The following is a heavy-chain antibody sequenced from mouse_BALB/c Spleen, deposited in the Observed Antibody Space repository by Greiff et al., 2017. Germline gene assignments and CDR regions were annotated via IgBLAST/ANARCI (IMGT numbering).Heavy chain of an antibody. CDR1: GFTFSSYT. J-gene: IGHJ4*01. V-gene: IGHV5-6-4*01. CDR2: ISSGGSYT. CDR3: TLIYYGKHYAMDY. D-gene: IGHD2-1*01. Sequence: EVQLVESGGGLVKPGGSLKLSCAASGFTFSSYTMSWVRQTPEKRLEWVATISSGGSYTYYPDSVKGRFTISRDNAKNTLYLQMSSLKSEDTAMYYCTLIYYGKHYAMDYWGQGTSVTVSS.